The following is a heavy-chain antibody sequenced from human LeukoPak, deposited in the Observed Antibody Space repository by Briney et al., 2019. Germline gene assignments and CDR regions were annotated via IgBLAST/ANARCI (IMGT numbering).Heavy chain of an antibody. CDR3: ARQITMVQGYCDY. CDR2: IYYSGST. D-gene: IGHD3-10*01. Sequence: SETLSLTCTVSGGSISSGGYYWSWIRQHPGKGLEWIGYIYYSGSTYYNPSLKSRVTISVDTSKNQFSLKLSSVTAADTAVYYCARQITMVQGYCDYWGQGTLVTVSS. J-gene: IGHJ4*02. V-gene: IGHV4-31*03. CDR1: GGSISSGGYY.